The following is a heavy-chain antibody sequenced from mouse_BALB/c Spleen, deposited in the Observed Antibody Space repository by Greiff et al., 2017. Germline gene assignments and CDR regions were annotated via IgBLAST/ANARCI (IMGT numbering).Heavy chain of an antibody. V-gene: IGHV1-18*01. CDR1: GYTFTDYN. J-gene: IGHJ4*01. CDR2: INPNNGGT. Sequence: VQLQQPGAELVRPGVSVKIPCKASGYTFTDYNMDWVKQSHGKSLEWIGDINPNNGGTIYNQKFKGKATLTVDKSSSTAYMELRSLTSEDTAVYYCARREVYAMDYWGQGTSVTVSS. CDR3: ARREVYAMDY.